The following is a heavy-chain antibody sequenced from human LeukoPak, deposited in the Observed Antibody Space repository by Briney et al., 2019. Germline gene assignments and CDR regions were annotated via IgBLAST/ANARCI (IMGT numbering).Heavy chain of an antibody. J-gene: IGHJ4*02. CDR2: IYYSGST. CDR1: GGSISSSSYY. D-gene: IGHD2-15*01. CDR3: ARVPCSGGSCYYFDY. V-gene: IGHV4-39*07. Sequence: PSETLSLTCTVSGGSISSSSYYWGWLRQPPGKGLEWIGSIYYSGSTYYNPSLKSRFTISVDTSKNHFSLKLSSVTAADTAVYYCARVPCSGGSCYYFDYWGQGTLVTVSS.